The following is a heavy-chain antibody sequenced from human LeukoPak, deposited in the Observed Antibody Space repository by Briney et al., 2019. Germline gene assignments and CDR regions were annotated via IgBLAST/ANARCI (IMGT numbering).Heavy chain of an antibody. CDR2: LASDESNK. D-gene: IGHD3-16*01. Sequence: PGGSLRLSCAASGLTISDSWMHWVRQAPGKGLMWVSRLASDESNKIYADSVKGRFTISRDNAKNTLYLQMYSLRVEDTGIYYCARDAGWGRPDSWGQGALVTVSS. CDR1: GLTISDSW. V-gene: IGHV3-74*01. CDR3: ARDAGWGRPDS. J-gene: IGHJ4*02.